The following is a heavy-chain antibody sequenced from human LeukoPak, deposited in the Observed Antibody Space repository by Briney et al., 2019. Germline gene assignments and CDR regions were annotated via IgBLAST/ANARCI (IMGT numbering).Heavy chain of an antibody. J-gene: IGHJ4*02. Sequence: GSVKVSCKASGYTFTSYGISWVRQAPGQGLEWMGWISAYNGNTNYAQKLQGRVTMTTDTSTSTAYMELRSLRSDDTAVYYCARDRASNYDFWSGYYSPVYFDYWGQGTLVTVSS. D-gene: IGHD3-3*01. CDR1: GYTFTSYG. CDR3: ARDRASNYDFWSGYYSPVYFDY. V-gene: IGHV1-18*01. CDR2: ISAYNGNT.